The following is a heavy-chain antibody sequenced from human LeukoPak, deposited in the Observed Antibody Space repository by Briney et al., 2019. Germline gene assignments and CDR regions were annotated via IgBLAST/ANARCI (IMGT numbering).Heavy chain of an antibody. Sequence: SETLSLTFAVYGGSFSDYYWRRIRQPPGKGLEWIGEINHSGSTNYNPSLKSRVTISVDTSKNQFSLKLSSVTAADTAVYYCARGPVGVWLVRGLDFDYWGQGTLVTVSS. D-gene: IGHD5-12*01. CDR1: GGSFSDYY. CDR2: INHSGST. CDR3: ARGPVGVWLVRGLDFDY. V-gene: IGHV4-34*01. J-gene: IGHJ4*02.